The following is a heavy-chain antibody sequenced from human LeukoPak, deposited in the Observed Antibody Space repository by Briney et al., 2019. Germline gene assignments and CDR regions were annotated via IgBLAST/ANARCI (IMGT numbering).Heavy chain of an antibody. CDR2: IYTSGST. J-gene: IGHJ4*02. V-gene: IGHV4-61*02. Sequence: PSETLSLTCTVSGGSISSGSYYWSWIRQPAGKGLEWIGRIYTSGSTNYNPSLKSRVTISVDTSKNQFSLKLSSVTAADTAVYYCARGNKWELLFDYWGQGTLVTASS. D-gene: IGHD1-26*01. CDR1: GGSISSGSYY. CDR3: ARGNKWELLFDY.